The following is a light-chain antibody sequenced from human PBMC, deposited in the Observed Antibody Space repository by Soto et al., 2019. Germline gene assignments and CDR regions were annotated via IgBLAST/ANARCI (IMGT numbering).Light chain of an antibody. Sequence: EIVLTQSPGTLSLSPGERATLSCRASQSVTSNYLAWYQQKPGQAPRLLIYGASSRATGIPDRFSGSGSGTDFTLTISRLEPEDFAVYHCQQYTDSLMWTFGQGTKVDIK. V-gene: IGKV3-20*01. CDR2: GAS. CDR3: QQYTDSLMWT. J-gene: IGKJ1*01. CDR1: QSVTSNY.